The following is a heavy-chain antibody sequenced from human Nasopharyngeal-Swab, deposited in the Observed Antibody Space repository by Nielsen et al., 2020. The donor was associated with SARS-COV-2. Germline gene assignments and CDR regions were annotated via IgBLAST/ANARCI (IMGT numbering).Heavy chain of an antibody. V-gene: IGHV4-59*01. Sequence: WIRQPPGKGLEWIGYIYCSGGANYSLSLKSRVTISVDTSKNQFSLKLNSVTAADTAVYYCAKYAHYDFLSGYHLGWFDPWGQGTLVTVSS. CDR3: AKYAHYDFLSGYHLGWFDP. D-gene: IGHD3-3*01. CDR2: IYCSGGA. J-gene: IGHJ5*02.